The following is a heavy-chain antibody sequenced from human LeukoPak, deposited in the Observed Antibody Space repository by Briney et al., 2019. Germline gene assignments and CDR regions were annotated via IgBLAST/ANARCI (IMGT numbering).Heavy chain of an antibody. J-gene: IGHJ2*01. CDR3: AVSFRYLDL. V-gene: IGHV3-21*01. Sequence: GGSLRLSCAASGFTFSSYSMTWVRQAPGKGLEWVSSMSNIGSYIYYADSVKGRFTISRDNAKNSLFLQMNSLRVEVTAIYYCAVSFRYLDLWGRGTLVTVSS. CDR1: GFTFSSYS. CDR2: MSNIGSYI.